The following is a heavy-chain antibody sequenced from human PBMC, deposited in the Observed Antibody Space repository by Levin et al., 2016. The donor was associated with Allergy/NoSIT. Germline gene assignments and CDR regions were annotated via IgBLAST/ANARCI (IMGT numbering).Heavy chain of an antibody. V-gene: IGHV1-18*04. CDR2: ISAYNGNT. Sequence: ASVKVSCKASGYTFTSYGISWVRQAPGQGLEWMGWISAYNGNTNYAQKLQGRVTMTTDTSTSTAYMELRSLRSDDTAVYYCARDLRYYDSSGSPSGVWGQGTLVTVSS. J-gene: IGHJ4*02. D-gene: IGHD3-22*01. CDR3: ARDLRYYDSSGSPSGV. CDR1: GYTFTSYG.